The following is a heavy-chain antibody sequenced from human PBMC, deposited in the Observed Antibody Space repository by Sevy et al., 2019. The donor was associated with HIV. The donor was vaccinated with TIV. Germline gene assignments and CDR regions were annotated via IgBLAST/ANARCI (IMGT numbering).Heavy chain of an antibody. CDR3: ASQMDLAVGKLQVSYAFDI. J-gene: IGHJ3*02. CDR1: AGSISSGSYY. CDR2: IYTSGST. V-gene: IGHV4-61*02. D-gene: IGHD1-26*01. Sequence: SETLSLTCTVSAGSISSGSYYWSWIRQPAGKGLEWIGRIYTSGSTNYNPSLQSRVTISVDRSRNQFSLKLRSVTAADTAVYYCASQMDLAVGKLQVSYAFDIWGQGTMVTVSS.